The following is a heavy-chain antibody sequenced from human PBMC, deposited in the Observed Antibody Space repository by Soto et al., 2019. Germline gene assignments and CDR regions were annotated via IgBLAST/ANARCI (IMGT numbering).Heavy chain of an antibody. J-gene: IGHJ3*02. CDR2: ISYDGSNK. D-gene: IGHD1-20*01. V-gene: IGHV3-30-3*01. Sequence: GGSLRLSCAASGFTFSSYAMHWVRQAPGKGLEWVAVISYDGSNKYYADSVKGRFTISRDNSKNTLYLQMNSLRAEDTAVYYCTYNWNDAAFDIWGQGTMVTVSS. CDR3: TYNWNDAAFDI. CDR1: GFTFSSYA.